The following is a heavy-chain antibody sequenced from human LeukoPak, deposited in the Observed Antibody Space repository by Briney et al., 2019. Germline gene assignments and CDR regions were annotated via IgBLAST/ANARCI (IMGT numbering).Heavy chain of an antibody. Sequence: GGSLRLSCAASGFTVSSNYMSWVRPAPGKGVEWVSVIYSGGSTYYADSVKGRFTISRDNSKNTLYLQMNSLRAEDTAVYYCARDLAADYWGQGTLVTVSS. J-gene: IGHJ4*02. CDR2: IYSGGST. CDR1: GFTVSSNY. CDR3: ARDLAADY. V-gene: IGHV3-53*01.